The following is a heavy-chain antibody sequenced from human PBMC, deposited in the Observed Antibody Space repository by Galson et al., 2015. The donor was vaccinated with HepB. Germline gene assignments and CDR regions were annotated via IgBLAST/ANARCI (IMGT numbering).Heavy chain of an antibody. CDR2: ISYDGSNT. CDR1: GFTFKTYA. J-gene: IGHJ4*02. V-gene: IGHV3-30-3*01. Sequence: SLRLSCAASGFTFKTYAMHWVRQAPGKGLEWVAVISYDGSNTFNVDSVKGRFTISRDNSKNTMYLQMNSLRAEDTAVYYCARDFGSYDLKGNWGQGTLVTVSA. D-gene: IGHD3/OR15-3a*01. CDR3: ARDFGSYDLKGN.